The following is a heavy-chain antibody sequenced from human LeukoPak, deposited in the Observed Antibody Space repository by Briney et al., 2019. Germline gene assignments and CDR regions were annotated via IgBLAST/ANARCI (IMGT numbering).Heavy chain of an antibody. CDR1: GFTFSRYW. J-gene: IGHJ4*02. V-gene: IGHV3-7*01. CDR2: IKQDGSEK. D-gene: IGHD3-9*01. Sequence: RAGGSLRLSCAASGFTFSRYWMSWVRQAPGKGLEWVATIKQDGSEKYYVDSVKGRFTISRDNAKNSLYLQMNSLRAEDTAVYYCARTYDILTEPDYWGQGTLVTVSS. CDR3: ARTYDILTEPDY.